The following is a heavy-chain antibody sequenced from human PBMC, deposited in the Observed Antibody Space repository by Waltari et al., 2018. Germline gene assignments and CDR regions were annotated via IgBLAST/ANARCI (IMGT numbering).Heavy chain of an antibody. Sequence: EVQLVESGGVFVQPGGYLRLCCGTPAFNVTTSWVNWVRQAPRKGLEWVASMKTDGTEEFYVDSVRGRFTISRDNDKNVLFLQMNSLSAEDTAVYLCARDWGFKRVDIWGQGTAVTVAS. V-gene: IGHV3-7*03. D-gene: IGHD3-16*01. CDR2: MKTDGTEE. CDR3: ARDWGFKRVDI. J-gene: IGHJ3*02. CDR1: AFNVTTSW.